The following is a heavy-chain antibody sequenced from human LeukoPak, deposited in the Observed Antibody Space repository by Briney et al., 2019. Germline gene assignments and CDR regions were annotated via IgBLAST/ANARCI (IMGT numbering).Heavy chain of an antibody. Sequence: SQTLSLTCAISGDSVSSNSAAWNWIRQSPSRGLEWLGRTYYRSRWYNEYALSVKSRITINPETSKNQFSLQLNSVTPEDTAVYYCARVTEKQYLPFDSWGQGTLVTVSS. CDR2: TYYRSRWYN. V-gene: IGHV6-1*01. CDR3: ARVTEKQYLPFDS. D-gene: IGHD6-19*01. CDR1: GDSVSSNSAA. J-gene: IGHJ4*02.